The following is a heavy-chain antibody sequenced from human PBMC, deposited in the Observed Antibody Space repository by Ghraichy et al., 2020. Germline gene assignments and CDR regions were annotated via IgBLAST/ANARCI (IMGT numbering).Heavy chain of an antibody. CDR1: GGSFSGYY. CDR3: ASSTGTRGY. Sequence: SETLSLTCAVYGGSFSGYYWSWIRQPPGKGLEWIGEINHSGSTNYNPSLKSRVTISVDTSKNQFSLKLSSVTAADTAVYYCASSTGTRGYWGQGTLVTVSS. V-gene: IGHV4-34*01. CDR2: INHSGST. D-gene: IGHD1-7*01. J-gene: IGHJ4*02.